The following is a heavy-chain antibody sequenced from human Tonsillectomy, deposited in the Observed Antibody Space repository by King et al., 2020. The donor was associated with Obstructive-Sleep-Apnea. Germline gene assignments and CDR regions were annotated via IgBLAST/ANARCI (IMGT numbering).Heavy chain of an antibody. CDR2: IYWDDDK. D-gene: IGHD1-1*01. J-gene: IGHJ6*02. CDR3: AHRRNDPYNCYGMDV. V-gene: IGHV2-5*02. Sequence: ITLKESGPTLVRPTQTLTLTCTFSGFSLSTNGVGVGWIRQPPGKALEWLALIYWDDDKRSSPSLKSRLTITRDTSKNQVVLIMTNMDPVDTATYYCAHRRNDPYNCYGMDVWGQGTTVTVSS. CDR1: GFSLSTNGVG.